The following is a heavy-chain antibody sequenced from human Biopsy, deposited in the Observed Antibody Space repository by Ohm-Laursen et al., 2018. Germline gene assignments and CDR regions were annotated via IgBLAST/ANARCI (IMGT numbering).Heavy chain of an antibody. V-gene: IGHV4-59*08. CDR2: ISYSRDT. CDR3: AKHGSGWTGDDAFHI. J-gene: IGHJ3*02. Sequence: GTLSLTCTVSGGSISGSSWSWIRQAPGKGLEWIGYISYSRDTNYNPSLKSRITIYVDTSKNQFSLKLTSVTAADTAVYYCAKHGSGWTGDDAFHIWGQGTMVTVSS. D-gene: IGHD6-19*01. CDR1: GGSISGSS.